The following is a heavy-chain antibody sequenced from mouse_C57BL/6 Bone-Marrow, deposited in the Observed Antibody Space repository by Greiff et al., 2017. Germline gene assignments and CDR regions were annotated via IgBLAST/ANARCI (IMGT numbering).Heavy chain of an antibody. CDR1: GFTFSNYW. J-gene: IGHJ2*01. CDR2: IRLKSDNYAT. Sequence: VKVEESGGGLVQPGGSMKLSCVASGFTFSNYWMNWVRQSPEKGLEWVAQIRLKSDNYATHYAESVKGGFTISRDDSKSSVYLQMNNLRAEDTGIYYCTGSNYDFDYWGQGTTLTVSS. CDR3: TGSNYDFDY. V-gene: IGHV6-3*01. D-gene: IGHD2-5*01.